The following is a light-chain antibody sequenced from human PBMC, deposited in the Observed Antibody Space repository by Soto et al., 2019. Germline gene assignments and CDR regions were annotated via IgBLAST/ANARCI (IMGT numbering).Light chain of an antibody. J-gene: IGKJ4*01. CDR2: TAS. CDR3: QKYNSAPLT. V-gene: IGKV1-27*01. CDR1: QDISNY. Sequence: IQMTQSPSSLSTSVGDRVTITCRASQDISNYLAWYQQKPGKVPKLLIYTASTLQSGVPSRFSGSGSGTDLTLTISSLQPEDVATYYCQKYNSAPLTFGGGTKVDIK.